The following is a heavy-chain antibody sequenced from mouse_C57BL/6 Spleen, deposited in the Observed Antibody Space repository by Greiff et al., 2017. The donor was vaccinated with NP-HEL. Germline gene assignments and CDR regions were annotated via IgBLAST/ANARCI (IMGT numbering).Heavy chain of an antibody. J-gene: IGHJ3*01. CDR3: ARGGYYGGWFAY. V-gene: IGHV1-22*01. CDR2: INPNNGGT. Sequence: EVQLQQSGPELVKPGASVKMSCKASGYTFTDYNMHWVKQSHGKSLEWIGYINPNNGGTSYNQKFKGKATLTVNKSSSTAYMELRSLTSEDSAVYYCARGGYYGGWFAYWGQGTLVTVSA. D-gene: IGHD2-3*01. CDR1: GYTFTDYN.